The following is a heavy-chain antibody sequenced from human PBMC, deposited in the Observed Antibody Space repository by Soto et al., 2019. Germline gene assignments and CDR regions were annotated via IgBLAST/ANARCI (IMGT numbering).Heavy chain of an antibody. CDR2: SRNEAKSYST. CDR3: SRMEGG. J-gene: IGHJ4*02. D-gene: IGHD1-26*01. Sequence: EEQLVESRGGLVQPGGSLTLSCAASGFTFSEHYMEWVRQAPGKGLEWVARSRNEAKSYSTDYAASVKGRFTVSRDLSMNSLYLQMNNLKTEDTAVYYCSRMEGGWGQGTLVTVSS. V-gene: IGHV3-72*01. CDR1: GFTFSEHY.